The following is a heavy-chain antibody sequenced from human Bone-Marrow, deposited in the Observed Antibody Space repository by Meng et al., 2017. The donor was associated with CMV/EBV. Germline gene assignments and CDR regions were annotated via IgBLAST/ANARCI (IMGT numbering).Heavy chain of an antibody. CDR3: ARALRYRGYCSSTSCPNYYYYGMDV. V-gene: IGHV3-21*01. Sequence: GESLKISCAASGFTFSSYRMNWVRQATGKGLEWVSSISSSSSYIYYADSVKGRFTISRDNAKNSLYLQMNSLRAEDTAVYYCARALRYRGYCSSTSCPNYYYYGMDVWGQGTTVTVYS. CDR2: ISSSSSYI. CDR1: GFTFSSYR. D-gene: IGHD2-2*01. J-gene: IGHJ6*01.